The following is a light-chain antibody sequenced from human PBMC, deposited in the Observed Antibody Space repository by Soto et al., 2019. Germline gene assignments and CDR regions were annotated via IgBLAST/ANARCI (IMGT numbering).Light chain of an antibody. Sequence: DIVMTQTPLSLSVTPGQPASISCKSSQSLLHSDGKTYLDWYLQKPGQSPQLLIYEVSRRFSGGPDRFSGSGSGTDFTLKISRVEAEDVGIYYCMQGIQLPWTFGQGTKVEIK. CDR2: EVS. J-gene: IGKJ1*01. V-gene: IGKV2-29*03. CDR3: MQGIQLPWT. CDR1: QSLLHSDGKTY.